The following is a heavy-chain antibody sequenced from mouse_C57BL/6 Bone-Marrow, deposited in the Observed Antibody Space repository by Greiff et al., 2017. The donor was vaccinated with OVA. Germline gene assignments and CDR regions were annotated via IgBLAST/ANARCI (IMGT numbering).Heavy chain of an antibody. V-gene: IGHV1-82*01. D-gene: IGHD3-3*01. Sequence: QVQLKESGPELVKPGASVKLSCKASGYAFSSSWMHWVKQRPGRGLEWIGRIYPGDGDTNYNGKFKSKATLTVDKPSSTAYMQLSSLTSEDSAVYFCAREENLGDYLDYWGQGTTLTVSS. CDR2: IYPGDGDT. J-gene: IGHJ2*01. CDR3: AREENLGDYLDY. CDR1: GYAFSSSW.